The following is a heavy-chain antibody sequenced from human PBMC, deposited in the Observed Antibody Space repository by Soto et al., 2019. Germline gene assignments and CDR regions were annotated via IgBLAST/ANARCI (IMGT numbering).Heavy chain of an antibody. CDR1: GGSISSYY. J-gene: IGHJ4*02. D-gene: IGHD1-26*01. CDR3: ARSGWELLTAQFDY. V-gene: IGHV4-59*01. CDR2: IYYSGSP. Sequence: PSETLSLTCTVSGGSISSYYWRWLRQPPGKGLEWIGYIYYSGSPNYNPSLKSRVTISVDTSKNQFSLKLSSVTAADTAVYYCARSGWELLTAQFDYWGQGTLVTVSS.